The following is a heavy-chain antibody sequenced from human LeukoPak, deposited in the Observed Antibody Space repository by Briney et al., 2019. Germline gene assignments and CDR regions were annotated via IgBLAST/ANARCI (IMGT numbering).Heavy chain of an antibody. CDR2: IWYDGSNK. J-gene: IGHJ4*02. CDR3: ARDSPSSVVPAASY. CDR1: GFTFSNHG. V-gene: IGHV3-33*01. Sequence: GGSLRLSCAASGFTFSNHGMHWVRQAPGKGPEWVALIWYDGSNKYYGDSVKGRFTISRDNSKNTVYLQMNSLRAEDTGVYYCARDSPSSVVPAASYWGQGTLVTVSS. D-gene: IGHD2-2*01.